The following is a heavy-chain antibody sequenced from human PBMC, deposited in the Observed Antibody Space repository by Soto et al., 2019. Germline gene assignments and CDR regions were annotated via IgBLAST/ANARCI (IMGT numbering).Heavy chain of an antibody. CDR2: IYYSGST. V-gene: IGHV4-39*01. J-gene: IGHJ4*02. Sequence: SETMSHTFSRCGRTTSNSIHYWGWFRQPPGKGLEWFGSIYYSGSTYYNPSLKSRVTISVDTSKNQFSLKLSSVTAADTAVYYCARPSGSYLYYFDYWGQG. D-gene: IGHD1-26*01. CDR3: ARPSGSYLYYFDY. CDR1: GRTTSNSIHY.